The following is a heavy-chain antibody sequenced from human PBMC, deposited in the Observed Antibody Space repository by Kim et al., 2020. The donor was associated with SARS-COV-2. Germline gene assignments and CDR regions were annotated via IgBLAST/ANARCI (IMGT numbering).Heavy chain of an antibody. V-gene: IGHV3-9*01. Sequence: GGSLRLSCAASGFTFDDYAMHWVRQAPGKGLEWVSGISWNSGSIGYADSVKGRFTISRDNAKNSLYLQMNSLRAEDTALYYCAKARITMVRGVPIPYYF. D-gene: IGHD3-10*01. J-gene: IGHJ4*01. CDR3: AKARITMVRGVPIPYYF. CDR2: ISWNSGSI. CDR1: GFTFDDYA.